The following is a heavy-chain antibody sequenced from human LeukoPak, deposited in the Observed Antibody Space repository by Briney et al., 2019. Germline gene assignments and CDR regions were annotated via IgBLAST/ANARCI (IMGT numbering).Heavy chain of an antibody. CDR1: GFTFSNYI. D-gene: IGHD6-13*01. Sequence: GGSLRLSCSASGFTFSNYILNWVRQAPGEGLEWVSSSSTSSTYMYYADSVKGRFTISRDNAKNSLYLQMNSLRAEDTAVYYCAREVGGPSSSWIDYWGQGTLVTVSS. CDR2: SSTSSTYM. V-gene: IGHV3-21*01. J-gene: IGHJ4*02. CDR3: AREVGGPSSSWIDY.